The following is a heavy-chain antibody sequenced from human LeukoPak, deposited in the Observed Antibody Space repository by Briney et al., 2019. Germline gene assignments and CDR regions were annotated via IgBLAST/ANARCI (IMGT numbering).Heavy chain of an antibody. Sequence: GASVKVSCKASGYTFTSYDINWVRQATGQGLEWMGWMNPNSGNTNYAQKLQGRVTMTTDTSTSTAYMELRSLRSDDTAVYYCARLYSSSWYYFDYWGQGTLVTVSS. V-gene: IGHV1-18*01. CDR1: GYTFTSYD. CDR3: ARLYSSSWYYFDY. D-gene: IGHD6-13*01. CDR2: MNPNSGNT. J-gene: IGHJ4*02.